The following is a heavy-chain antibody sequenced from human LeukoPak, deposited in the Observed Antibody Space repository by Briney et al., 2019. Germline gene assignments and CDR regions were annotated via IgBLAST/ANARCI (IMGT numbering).Heavy chain of an antibody. Sequence: GASVKVCFNAAGYGFTDCNKDMRRLAPGQGPEWMGWISPNSGGTNYAQKFQGRVTMTRDTSSNTAYMELSGLRSDDTAVYYCAREATGTNWAFDYWGQGTLVTVSS. CDR3: AREATGTNWAFDY. CDR2: ISPNSGGT. V-gene: IGHV1-2*02. J-gene: IGHJ4*02. CDR1: GYGFTDCN. D-gene: IGHD7-27*01.